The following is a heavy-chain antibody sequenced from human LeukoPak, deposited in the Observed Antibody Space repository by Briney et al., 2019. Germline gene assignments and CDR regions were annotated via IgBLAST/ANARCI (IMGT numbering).Heavy chain of an antibody. V-gene: IGHV3-33*01. Sequence: GGSLRLSCAASGFTFSSYGMHWVRQAPGKGLEWVAVIWYDGSNKYYADSVKGRFTISRDNSKNTLYLQMNSLGAEDTAVYYCAREWDPYYFDYWGQGTLVTVSS. CDR3: AREWDPYYFDY. CDR2: IWYDGSNK. J-gene: IGHJ4*02. CDR1: GFTFSSYG. D-gene: IGHD1-26*01.